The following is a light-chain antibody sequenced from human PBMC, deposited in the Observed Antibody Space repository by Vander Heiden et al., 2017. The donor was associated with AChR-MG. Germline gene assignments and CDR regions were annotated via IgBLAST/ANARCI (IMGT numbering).Light chain of an antibody. CDR1: QDISIY. CDR2: AAS. Sequence: DIQMTQSPSAMSASVGDRVTITCRASQDISIYLAWFQQKPGRAPRRLIYAASSLQSGVPSRFSGSESGTEFTLTISILEPEDFATYYCRQHKDYPWTFGQGTKVEIK. J-gene: IGKJ1*01. CDR3: RQHKDYPWT. V-gene: IGKV1-17*03.